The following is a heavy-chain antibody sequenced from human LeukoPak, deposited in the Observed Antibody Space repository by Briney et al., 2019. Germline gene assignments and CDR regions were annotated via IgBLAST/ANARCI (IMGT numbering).Heavy chain of an antibody. CDR3: TRDFNWNDEDRFDY. CDR2: IRSKAYGGTT. V-gene: IGHV3-49*03. D-gene: IGHD1-20*01. CDR1: GFTFGDYA. J-gene: IGHJ4*02. Sequence: GGSLRLSCTASGFTFGDYAMSWFRQAPGKGLEWVGFIRSKAYGGTTEYAASVRGRFTISRDDSKSIAYLQMNSLKTEDAAVYYCTRDFNWNDEDRFDYWGQGTLVTVSS.